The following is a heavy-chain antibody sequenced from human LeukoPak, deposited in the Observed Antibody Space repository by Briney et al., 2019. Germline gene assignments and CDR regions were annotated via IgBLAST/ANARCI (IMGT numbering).Heavy chain of an antibody. J-gene: IGHJ4*02. CDR3: ARGAEGALLRFLEWFGQEAYYFDY. CDR2: MNPNSGNT. Sequence: GASVKVSCKASGYTFTSYDINWVRQATGQGLEWMGWMNPNSGNTGYAQKFQGRVTMTRNTSISTAYMELSSLRSEDTAVYYCARGAEGALLRFLEWFGQEAYYFDYWGQGTLVTVSS. D-gene: IGHD3-3*01. V-gene: IGHV1-8*01. CDR1: GYTFTSYD.